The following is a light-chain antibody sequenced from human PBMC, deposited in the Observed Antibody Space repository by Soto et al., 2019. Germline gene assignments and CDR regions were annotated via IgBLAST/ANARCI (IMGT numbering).Light chain of an antibody. J-gene: IGKJ1*01. Sequence: IVMTQTPLSSPVTLGQPASISCRSSPSLVHSDGNTYLSWLQQRPGQPPRLLIYKSSMRVSGVPDRFSGSGAGTDFTLKISRVEAEDGGVYFCMQATQLPWTFGQGTKVDIK. CDR3: MQATQLPWT. CDR1: PSLVHSDGNTY. V-gene: IGKV2-24*01. CDR2: KSS.